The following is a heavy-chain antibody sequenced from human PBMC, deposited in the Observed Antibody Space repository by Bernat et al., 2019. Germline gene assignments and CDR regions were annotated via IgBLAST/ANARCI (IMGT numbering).Heavy chain of an antibody. J-gene: IGHJ4*02. V-gene: IGHV3-30*18. CDR3: AKLAVAGINDY. CDR1: GFTFSSYG. Sequence: QVQLVESGGGVVQPGRSLRLSCAASGFTFSSYGMHWVRQAPGKGLEWVAVISYDGSNKYYADSVKGRFIISRDNSKNTLYLQMNSLRAEDTAVYYCAKLAVAGINDYWGQGTLVTVSS. CDR2: ISYDGSNK. D-gene: IGHD6-19*01.